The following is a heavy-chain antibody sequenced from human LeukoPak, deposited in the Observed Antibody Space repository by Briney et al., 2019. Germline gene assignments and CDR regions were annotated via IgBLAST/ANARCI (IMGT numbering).Heavy chain of an antibody. D-gene: IGHD6-13*01. V-gene: IGHV4-4*02. Sequence: SETLSLTCAVSGGSISSSNWWSWVRQPPGKGLEWIREIYHSGSTNYNPSLKSRVTISVDKSKIQFSLKLSSVTAADTAVYYCARVVAAGTVFDYWGQGTLVTVSS. CDR2: IYHSGST. J-gene: IGHJ4*02. CDR1: GGSISSSNW. CDR3: ARVVAAGTVFDY.